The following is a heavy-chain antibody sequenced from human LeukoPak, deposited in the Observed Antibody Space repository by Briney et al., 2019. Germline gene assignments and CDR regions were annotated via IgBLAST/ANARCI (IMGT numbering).Heavy chain of an antibody. V-gene: IGHV3-53*01. CDR2: IYSDGST. CDR3: ARDGLKASGLYYYYYMDV. Sequence: GGSLRLSCAASGFTVSSNYMSWVRQAPGKGLEWVSVIYSDGSTYYADSVKGRFTISRDNSKNTLYLQMNSLRAEDTAVYYCARDGLKASGLYYYYYMDVWGKGTTVTVSS. CDR1: GFTVSSNY. J-gene: IGHJ6*03. D-gene: IGHD5-12*01.